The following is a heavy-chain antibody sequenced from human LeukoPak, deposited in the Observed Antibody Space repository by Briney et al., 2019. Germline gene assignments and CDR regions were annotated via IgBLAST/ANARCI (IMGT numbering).Heavy chain of an antibody. J-gene: IGHJ4*02. CDR1: GFTFSNYW. V-gene: IGHV3-74*01. CDR3: ARGNNNGLDY. D-gene: IGHD1/OR15-1a*01. Sequence: GGSLRLSCAASGFTFSNYWMYWVRQAPGKGLVWVSRIHSDGSSTDYADYVKGLFTISRDNAKNTLFLQMNSLRAEDTAVYYCARGNNNGLDYWGQGILVTVSS. CDR2: IHSDGSST.